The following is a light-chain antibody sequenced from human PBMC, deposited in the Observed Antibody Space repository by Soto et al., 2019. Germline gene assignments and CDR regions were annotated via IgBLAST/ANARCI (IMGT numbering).Light chain of an antibody. CDR2: GAS. V-gene: IGKV3-15*01. J-gene: IGKJ1*01. CDR1: QNVSSY. CDR3: QQYNNWWT. Sequence: EIGMTKSLAILSVSPRDRATLSCRASQNVSSYLAWYQQKPGQAPRLLINGASTRATGIPAMFGGSGSGTEFTLTISSLQSEDFAVYYCQQYNNWWTFGQGSKVDIK.